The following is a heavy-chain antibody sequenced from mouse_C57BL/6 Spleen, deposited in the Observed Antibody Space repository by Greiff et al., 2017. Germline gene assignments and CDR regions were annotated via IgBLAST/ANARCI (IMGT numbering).Heavy chain of an antibody. Sequence: EVKLMESGAELVKPGASVKLSCTASGFNIKDYYMHWVKQRTEQGLEWIGRIDPEDGETKYAPKFQGKATITADTSSNTAYLQLSSLTSEDTAVYYCARYYDCDEGLAYWGQGTLVTVSA. D-gene: IGHD2-4*01. CDR3: ARYYDCDEGLAY. J-gene: IGHJ3*01. CDR2: IDPEDGET. CDR1: GFNIKDYY. V-gene: IGHV14-2*01.